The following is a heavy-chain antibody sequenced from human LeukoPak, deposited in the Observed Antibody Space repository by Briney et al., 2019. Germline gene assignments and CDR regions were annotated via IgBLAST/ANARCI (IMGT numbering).Heavy chain of an antibody. CDR1: GFTMSHYG. CDR2: IRSAVETT. J-gene: IGHJ4*02. Sequence: EPGGSLRLSCAASGFTMSHYGVSWVRQAPGKGLEWISGIRSAVETTHYADSMKGRFIISRDNSKNALSLQLNSLRPEDTALYYCAKHFCTGLDCSLFDSWGQGTLVTVSS. V-gene: IGHV3-23*01. D-gene: IGHD3/OR15-3a*01. CDR3: AKHFCTGLDCSLFDS.